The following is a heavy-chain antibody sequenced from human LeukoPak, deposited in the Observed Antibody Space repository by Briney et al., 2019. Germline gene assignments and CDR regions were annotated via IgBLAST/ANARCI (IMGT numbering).Heavy chain of an antibody. CDR1: GYTFTGYY. CDR3: ARGRQEWLMEEYYFDY. Sequence: ASVKVSCKASGYTFTGYYMHWVRQAPGRGLEWMGWINPNSGGTNYAQKFQGRVTMTRDTSISTAYMELSRLRSDDTAVYYCARGRQEWLMEEYYFDYWGQGTLVTVSS. CDR2: INPNSGGT. V-gene: IGHV1-2*02. D-gene: IGHD3-3*01. J-gene: IGHJ4*02.